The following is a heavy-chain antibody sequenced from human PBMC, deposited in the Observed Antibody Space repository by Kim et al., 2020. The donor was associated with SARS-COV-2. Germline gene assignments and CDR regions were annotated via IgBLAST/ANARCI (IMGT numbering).Heavy chain of an antibody. Sequence: SVKVSCKASGGTFSSYAISWVRQAPGQGLEWMGRIIPILGIANYAQKFQGRVTITADKSTSTAYMELSSLRSEDTAVYYCARPNPYYYDSSGYLTYWGQGTLVTVSS. CDR2: IIPILGIA. D-gene: IGHD3-22*01. V-gene: IGHV1-69*04. J-gene: IGHJ4*02. CDR1: GGTFSSYA. CDR3: ARPNPYYYDSSGYLTY.